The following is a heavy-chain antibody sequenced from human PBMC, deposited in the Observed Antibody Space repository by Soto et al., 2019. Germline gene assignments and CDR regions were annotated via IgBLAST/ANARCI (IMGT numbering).Heavy chain of an antibody. J-gene: IGHJ4*02. CDR2: ISYDGSNK. CDR1: GFTFSSYA. CDR3: AREADFDY. Sequence: GSLRLSCAASGFTFSSYAMHWVRQAPGKGLEWVAVISYDGSNKYYADSVKGRFTISRDNSKNTLYLQMNSLRAEDTAVYYCAREADFDYWGQGTLVTVSS. V-gene: IGHV3-30-3*01.